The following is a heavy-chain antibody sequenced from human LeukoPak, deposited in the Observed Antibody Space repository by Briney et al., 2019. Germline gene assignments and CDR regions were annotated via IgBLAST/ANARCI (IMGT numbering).Heavy chain of an antibody. D-gene: IGHD3-16*01. CDR3: AKDPGETVAGFYMDV. CDR1: GFTSSNYG. J-gene: IGHJ6*03. CDR2: IRNDGSCK. V-gene: IGHV3-30*02. Sequence: GGSLRLSCAASGFTSSNYGMHWVRQAPGKGLEWAAFIRNDGSCKYYANSVKGRFTISRDNSKNTLYLQMNSLRPEDTAVYYCAKDPGETVAGFYMDVWGKGTSVTVSS.